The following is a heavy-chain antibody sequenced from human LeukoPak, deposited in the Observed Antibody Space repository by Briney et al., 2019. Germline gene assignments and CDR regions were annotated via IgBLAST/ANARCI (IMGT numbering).Heavy chain of an antibody. V-gene: IGHV1-69*04. CDR3: ARGSVLGSEGY. J-gene: IGHJ4*02. CDR1: GGTFSSYA. Sequence: ASVKVSCKASGGTFSSYAISWVRQAPGQGLEWMGRIIPILGIANYAQKFQGRVTITADKSTSTAYMELSSLRAEDTAVYYCARGSVLGSEGYWGQGTLVTVSS. D-gene: IGHD7-27*01. CDR2: IIPILGIA.